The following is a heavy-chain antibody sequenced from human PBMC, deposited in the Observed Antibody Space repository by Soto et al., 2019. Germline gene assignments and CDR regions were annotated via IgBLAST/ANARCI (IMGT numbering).Heavy chain of an antibody. CDR2: IYPGDSDT. D-gene: IGHD3-3*01. Sequence: LKISCKASGYRFSAYWIGWVRQRPGKGPEWMAIIYPGDSDTRENPSFQGQVTISADKSSNTVHLQWRSLKASDTAMYYCARRSFSADVWCQATMVTVS. V-gene: IGHV5-51*01. CDR1: GYRFSAYW. CDR3: ARRSFSADV. J-gene: IGHJ6*02.